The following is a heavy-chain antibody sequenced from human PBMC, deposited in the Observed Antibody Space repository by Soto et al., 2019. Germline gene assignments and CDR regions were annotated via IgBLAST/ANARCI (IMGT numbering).Heavy chain of an antibody. CDR3: ARSYGSGRYYYYMDV. V-gene: IGHV4-34*01. Sequence: LSLTCAVYGGSFSGYYWSWIRQPPGKGLEWIGEINHSGSTNYNPSLKSRVTISVDTSKNQFSLKLSSVTAADTAVYYCARSYGSGRYYYYMDVWGKGTTVTSP. CDR1: GGSFSGYY. CDR2: INHSGST. J-gene: IGHJ6*03. D-gene: IGHD3-10*01.